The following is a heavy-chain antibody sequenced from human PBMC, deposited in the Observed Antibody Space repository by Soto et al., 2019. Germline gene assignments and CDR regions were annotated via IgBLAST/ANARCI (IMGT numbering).Heavy chain of an antibody. CDR3: AMVDVYVTPSPQDV. Sequence: QVQLVQSGAEVKNPGASVKVSCKASGYTFTRYGIGWARQAPGQGLEWMGWINTYNGNTNYAQNVQGRVTLTTDTXXSTAYMELRSQRSNDTAIYYCAMVDVYVTPSPQDVWGQGTTVIVSS. V-gene: IGHV1-18*01. CDR2: INTYNGNT. J-gene: IGHJ6*02. CDR1: GYTFTRYG. D-gene: IGHD3-16*01.